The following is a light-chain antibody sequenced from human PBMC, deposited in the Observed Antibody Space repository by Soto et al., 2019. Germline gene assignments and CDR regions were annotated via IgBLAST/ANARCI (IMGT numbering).Light chain of an antibody. CDR1: QSISRW. Sequence: DIQMTQSPSTLSASVGDRVTITCRASQSISRWLAWYQQKPGKAPKVLIWDASSLESGVPSRFSGSGYGTEFTLTISSLQPDDFATYYCKQYNGYSTLTFGQGTKVEIK. CDR2: DAS. CDR3: KQYNGYSTLT. V-gene: IGKV1-5*01. J-gene: IGKJ1*01.